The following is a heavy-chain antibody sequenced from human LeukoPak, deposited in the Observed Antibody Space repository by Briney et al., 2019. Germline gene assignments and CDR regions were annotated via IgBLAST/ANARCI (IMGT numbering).Heavy chain of an antibody. J-gene: IGHJ4*02. V-gene: IGHV3-23*01. Sequence: GGSLRLSCAASGFTFSNYAMNWVRQAPGKGLEWVSTISASGGSTSYADSEKGRLIRSRDNSKNTLYLQMNSLRAEDTAVYYCAKSDDYGGNSGPDYWGQGTLVTVSS. CDR2: ISASGGST. D-gene: IGHD4-23*01. CDR3: AKSDDYGGNSGPDY. CDR1: GFTFSNYA.